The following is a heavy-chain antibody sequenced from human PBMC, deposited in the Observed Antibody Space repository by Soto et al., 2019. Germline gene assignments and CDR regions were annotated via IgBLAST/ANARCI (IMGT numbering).Heavy chain of an antibody. D-gene: IGHD1-1*01. J-gene: IGHJ5*02. V-gene: IGHV4-4*07. Sequence: KASETLSLTCTVSGASISGLYWSWIRKSAGKGLEWIGRIYATGTTDYNPSLKSRVMMSVDTSRKQFSLKLRSVTAADTAVYYCVRDGTKTLRDWFDPWGQGISVTVPQ. CDR3: VRDGTKTLRDWFDP. CDR1: GASISGLY. CDR2: IYATGTT.